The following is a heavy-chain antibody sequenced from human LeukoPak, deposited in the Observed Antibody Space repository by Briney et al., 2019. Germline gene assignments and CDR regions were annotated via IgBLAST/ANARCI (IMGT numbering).Heavy chain of an antibody. CDR2: ISGSGGST. CDR1: GLTFSSYA. D-gene: IGHD3-10*01. V-gene: IGHV3-23*01. Sequence: GGSLRLSCAASGLTFSSYAMSWVRQAPGKGLEWVSAISGSGGSTYYADSVKGRFTISRDNSKNTLYLQMNSLRAEATAVYYCAKDSLLLWFGELWVDYWGQGTLVTVSS. CDR3: AKDSLLLWFGELWVDY. J-gene: IGHJ4*02.